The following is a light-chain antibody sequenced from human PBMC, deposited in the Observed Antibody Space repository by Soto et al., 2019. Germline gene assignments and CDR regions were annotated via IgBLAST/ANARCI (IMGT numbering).Light chain of an antibody. V-gene: IGKV1-6*01. Sequence: AIEMTQSPSSLSASVGDRVTITCRASQGIRNDLGWYQQKPGKAPELLMYSASTLQSGFPSRFSGSGSGTDFTLTISSLQPEDFATYYCLQDYHYPYTFGQGTKLEI. CDR2: SAS. CDR1: QGIRND. J-gene: IGKJ2*01. CDR3: LQDYHYPYT.